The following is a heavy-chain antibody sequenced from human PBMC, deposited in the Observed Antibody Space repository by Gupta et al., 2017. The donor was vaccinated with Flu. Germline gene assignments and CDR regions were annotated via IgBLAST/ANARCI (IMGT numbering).Heavy chain of an antibody. Sequence: QVQLVQSGAEVKKPGSSVKVSCKASGGTFSSFAISWVRQAPGQGLEWMGGIIPVFGIANYAQKFQGRVTITADESTSTAYMELSSLRSEDTAVYYCARRADIRPTGYFDYWGQGTLVTVSS. CDR2: IIPVFGIA. D-gene: IGHD2-21*02. CDR1: GGTFSSFA. J-gene: IGHJ4*02. CDR3: ARRADIRPTGYFDY. V-gene: IGHV1-69*01.